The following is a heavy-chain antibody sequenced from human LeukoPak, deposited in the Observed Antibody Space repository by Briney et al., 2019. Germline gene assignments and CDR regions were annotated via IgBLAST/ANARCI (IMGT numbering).Heavy chain of an antibody. CDR2: INHSGST. V-gene: IGHV4-34*01. D-gene: IGHD3-22*01. CDR1: GGSFSGYY. J-gene: IGHJ4*02. Sequence: PSETLSLTCAVYGGSFSGYYWSWIRQPPGKGLEWIEEINHSGSTNYNPSLKSRVTISVDTSKNQFSLKLSSVTAADTAVYYCARPYDRTDYWGQGTLVTVSS. CDR3: ARPYDRTDY.